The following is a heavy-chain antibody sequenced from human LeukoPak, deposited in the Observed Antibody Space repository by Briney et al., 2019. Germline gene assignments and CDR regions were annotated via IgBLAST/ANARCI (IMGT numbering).Heavy chain of an antibody. Sequence: GGSLRLSCSAPGFTFSSYAMHWVRQAPGKGLEYVSAISSNGGSTYYADSVKGRFTISRDNSKNTLYLQMSSLRAEDTAVYYCVKGGAVASDAFDIWGQGTMVTVSS. D-gene: IGHD6-19*01. CDR2: ISSNGGST. CDR1: GFTFSSYA. V-gene: IGHV3-64D*06. CDR3: VKGGAVASDAFDI. J-gene: IGHJ3*02.